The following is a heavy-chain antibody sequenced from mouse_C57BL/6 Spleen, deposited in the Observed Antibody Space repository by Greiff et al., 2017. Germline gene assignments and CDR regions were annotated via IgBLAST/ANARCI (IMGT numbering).Heavy chain of an antibody. J-gene: IGHJ1*03. CDR2: ISSGSSTI. CDR3: ARIYGSSPYWYFDV. Sequence: EVQVVESGGGLVKPGGSLKLSCAASGFTFSDYGMHWVRQAPEKGLEWVAYISSGSSTIYYAYTVKGRFTISRDNAKNTLFLQMTSLRSEDTAMYYCARIYGSSPYWYFDVWGTGTTVTVSS. V-gene: IGHV5-17*01. CDR1: GFTFSDYG. D-gene: IGHD1-1*01.